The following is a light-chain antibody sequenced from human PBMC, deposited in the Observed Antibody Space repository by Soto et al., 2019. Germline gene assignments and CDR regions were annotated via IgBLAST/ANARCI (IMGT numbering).Light chain of an antibody. Sequence: QSALTQPASVSGSPGQSITISCTGTSSDIGAYNYVSWYQQHPGKAPKLMIYDVNNRPSGISNRFSGSKSGNTASLTISGLQAEDEADYYCRSYTSNNTPSFGTGTKLTVL. CDR2: DVN. CDR1: SSDIGAYNY. V-gene: IGLV2-14*03. CDR3: RSYTSNNTPS. J-gene: IGLJ1*01.